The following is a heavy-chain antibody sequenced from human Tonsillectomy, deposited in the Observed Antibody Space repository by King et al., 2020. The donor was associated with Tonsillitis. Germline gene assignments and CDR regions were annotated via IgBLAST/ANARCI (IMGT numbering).Heavy chain of an antibody. CDR3: AKDLADYGMDV. V-gene: IGHV3-23*03. CDR2: IYCGGSST. Sequence: VQLVESGGGLVQPGGSLRLSCAASGFTFSSYAMSWVRQAPGKGLEWVSVIYCGGSSTYYADYVKGRFTITRDNSKNTLYLQMNSLRATDTDVYYCAKDLADYGMDVWGQGTTVTVSS. J-gene: IGHJ6*02. CDR1: GFTFSSYA.